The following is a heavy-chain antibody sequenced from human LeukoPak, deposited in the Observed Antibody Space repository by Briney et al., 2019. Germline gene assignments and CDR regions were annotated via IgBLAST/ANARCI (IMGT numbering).Heavy chain of an antibody. D-gene: IGHD5-12*01. J-gene: IGHJ3*02. CDR2: IDTDGSFT. CDR1: GFTFSSYW. V-gene: IGHV3-74*01. Sequence: GGSLRLSCAASGFTFSSYWMHWVRHAPGKGLVWVSRIDTDGSFTSYADSVRGRFTISRDNAKNTLYLQMSSLRAEDTAVYYCARGGYSGYDRDAFDIWGQGTMVTVSS. CDR3: ARGGYSGYDRDAFDI.